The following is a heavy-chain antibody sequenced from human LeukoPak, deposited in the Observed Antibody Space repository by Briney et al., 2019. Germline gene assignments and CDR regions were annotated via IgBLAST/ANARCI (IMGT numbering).Heavy chain of an antibody. Sequence: ASVKVSCKASGYTFTSYYMHWVRQAPGQGLEWMGIINPSGGSTSYAQKFQGRVTMTRDTSTSTAYMELSSLRSEDTAVYYCARGRIVVVTVANWFDPWGQGTLVTVSS. CDR3: ARGRIVVVTVANWFDP. D-gene: IGHD2-21*02. J-gene: IGHJ5*02. CDR1: GYTFTSYY. V-gene: IGHV1-46*01. CDR2: INPSGGST.